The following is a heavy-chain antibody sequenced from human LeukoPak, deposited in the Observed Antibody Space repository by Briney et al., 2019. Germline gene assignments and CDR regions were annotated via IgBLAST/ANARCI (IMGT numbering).Heavy chain of an antibody. CDR1: GGSIGTYY. CDR3: ARGQQVAQVDHYSYYMDV. Sequence: SETLSLTCTVSGGSIGTYYWSWIRQPAGKGLEWIGRIYTSEYTNYNSSLQSRVTISVDKSKNQFSLRLTYVTAADTAVYFCARGQQVAQVDHYSYYMDVWGKGTTVIVS. V-gene: IGHV4-4*07. D-gene: IGHD1-1*01. J-gene: IGHJ6*03. CDR2: IYTSEYT.